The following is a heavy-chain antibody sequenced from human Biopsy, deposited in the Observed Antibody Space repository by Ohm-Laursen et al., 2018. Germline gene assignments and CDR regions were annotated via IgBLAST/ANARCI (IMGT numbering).Heavy chain of an antibody. Sequence: SVKVSCKASGFTFTRSATQWVRQARGQRLEWIGWIVVGGGNTNYAQKFQERVTITRDMSTSTAYMKLSSLRSEDTAVYYCASRPNCGGDCSSGFDYWGQGTLVTVSS. D-gene: IGHD2-21*02. V-gene: IGHV1-58*02. CDR1: GFTFTRSA. J-gene: IGHJ4*02. CDR2: IVVGGGNT. CDR3: ASRPNCGGDCSSGFDY.